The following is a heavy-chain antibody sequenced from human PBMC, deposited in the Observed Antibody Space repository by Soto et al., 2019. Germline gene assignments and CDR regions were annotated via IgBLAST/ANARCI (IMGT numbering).Heavy chain of an antibody. V-gene: IGHV2-5*01. J-gene: IGHJ2*01. Sequence: QITLKESGPTLVKPTQTLTLTCTFSGLSLSTSGVGVGWIRQPPGKALEWLALIYWNDDRRYSPSLKSRLTITKDTSKDQVVLSMTNMDPVDTATYYCAHRLSTEPPPYWYFDLWGRGTLVTVSS. CDR1: GLSLSTSGVG. CDR3: AHRLSTEPPPYWYFDL. CDR2: IYWNDDR. D-gene: IGHD3-16*02.